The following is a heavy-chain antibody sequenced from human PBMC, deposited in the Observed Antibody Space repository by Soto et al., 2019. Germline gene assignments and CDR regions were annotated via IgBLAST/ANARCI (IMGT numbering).Heavy chain of an antibody. V-gene: IGHV1-46*01. CDR2: INPNGGNT. J-gene: IGHJ4*02. CDR3: GRDTSGLDY. Sequence: QVQLVQSGAEVKKPGASVKVSCQASGHTFASHYIHWVRQAPGQGLEWMGVINPNGGNTRYAQRFQDRLTLTTDTPTNTVYLDLSSLSSDDTAAYYCGRDTSGLDYWGQGTLVTVSS. CDR1: GHTFASHY.